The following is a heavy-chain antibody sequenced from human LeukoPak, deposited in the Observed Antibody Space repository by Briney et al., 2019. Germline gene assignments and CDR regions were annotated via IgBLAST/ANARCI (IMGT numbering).Heavy chain of an antibody. J-gene: IGHJ4*02. Sequence: GASVKVSCKASGYTFTGYYMHWVRQAPGQGLEWMGWINPNSGGTNYAQKFQGRVTMTRDTSISTAYMELSRLRSDDTAVYYCARVPLRRVRGVINPLYYFDYWGQGTLVTVSS. CDR3: ARVPLRRVRGVINPLYYFDY. V-gene: IGHV1-2*02. D-gene: IGHD3-10*01. CDR1: GYTFTGYY. CDR2: INPNSGGT.